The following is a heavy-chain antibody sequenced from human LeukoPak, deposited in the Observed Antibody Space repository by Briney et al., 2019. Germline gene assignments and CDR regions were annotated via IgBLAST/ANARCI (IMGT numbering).Heavy chain of an antibody. V-gene: IGHV3-21*01. D-gene: IGHD6-19*01. Sequence: GGSLRLSCAASGFTFSRYGMHWVRQAPGKGLEWVSSISTTNSYIYYADSVKGRFAISRDNAKNSLYLQMNSLRAEDTAIYYCARDQQWLDTEGGFDYWGQGTLVAVSS. CDR1: GFTFSRYG. CDR2: ISTTNSYI. J-gene: IGHJ4*02. CDR3: ARDQQWLDTEGGFDY.